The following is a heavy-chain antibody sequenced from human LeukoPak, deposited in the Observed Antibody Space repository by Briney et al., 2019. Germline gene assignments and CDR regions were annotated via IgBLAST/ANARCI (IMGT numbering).Heavy chain of an antibody. V-gene: IGHV4-31*03. CDR3: ANSARLGTFDY. D-gene: IGHD7-27*01. CDR2: IYYSGST. CDR1: GGSISSGGYY. J-gene: IGHJ4*02. Sequence: KASQTLSLTCTVSGGSISSGGYYWSWIRQHPGKGLEWIGYIYYSGSTYYNPSLKSRVTISVDTSKNQFSLKLSSVTAADTAVYYCANSARLGTFDYLGQGTLVTVSS.